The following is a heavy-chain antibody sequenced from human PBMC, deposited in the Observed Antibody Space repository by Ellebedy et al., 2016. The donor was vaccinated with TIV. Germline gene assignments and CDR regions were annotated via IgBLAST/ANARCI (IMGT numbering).Heavy chain of an antibody. CDR2: ISGSGGST. J-gene: IGHJ4*02. Sequence: GESLKISCAASGFTFSNYAMTWVRQAPGKGLEWVSGISGSGGSTYYAESVKGRFTISRDNSKNTLYLQMNSLRAEDTALYYCARDLDKSSGWYGGAAYWGQGTQVTISS. CDR1: GFTFSNYA. V-gene: IGHV3-23*01. CDR3: ARDLDKSSGWYGGAAY. D-gene: IGHD6-19*01.